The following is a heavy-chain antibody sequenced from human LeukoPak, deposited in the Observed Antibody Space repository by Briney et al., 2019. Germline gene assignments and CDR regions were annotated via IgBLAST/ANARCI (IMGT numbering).Heavy chain of an antibody. V-gene: IGHV3-23*01. CDR3: AKVGCSGGSCYSSRYYYYGMDV. CDR1: GFTFSSYA. CDR2: ISGGGGGT. D-gene: IGHD2-15*01. Sequence: GGSLSLSWAASGFTFSSYAMSWVGQAQGKGLGGVSAISGGGGGTYYADSVKGRFTISRDNSKNTLYLQMNSLRAEDTAVYYCAKVGCSGGSCYSSRYYYYGMDVWGQGTTVTVSS. J-gene: IGHJ6*02.